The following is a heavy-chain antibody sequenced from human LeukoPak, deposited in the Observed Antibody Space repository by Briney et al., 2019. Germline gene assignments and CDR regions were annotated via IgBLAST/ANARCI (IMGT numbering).Heavy chain of an antibody. CDR1: GYTFTSYG. D-gene: IGHD2-8*01. V-gene: IGHV1-18*01. J-gene: IGHJ4*02. CDR3: ARGVWSDY. Sequence: GASVKVSRKASGYTFTSYGINWGRQAPGQGLEWMGWISANNGDTNYAQNLQGRVTMTTDKSTSTAYMELRSLRSDDTAVYYCARGVWSDYWGQGTLVTVSS. CDR2: ISANNGDT.